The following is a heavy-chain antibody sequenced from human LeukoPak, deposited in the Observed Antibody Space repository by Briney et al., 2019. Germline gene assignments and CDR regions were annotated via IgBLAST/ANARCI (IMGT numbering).Heavy chain of an antibody. Sequence: GGSLRLSCAAPGFSLSTYAMNWVRQAPGKGLEWVSIIGASGGSTYYADSVKGRFTISRDNSKNTLYLQMNSLRAEDTAVYYCAKSRYTRGWFNYWGQGTLVTVSS. J-gene: IGHJ4*02. V-gene: IGHV3-23*01. CDR3: AKSRYTRGWFNY. D-gene: IGHD6-19*01. CDR1: GFSLSTYA. CDR2: IGASGGST.